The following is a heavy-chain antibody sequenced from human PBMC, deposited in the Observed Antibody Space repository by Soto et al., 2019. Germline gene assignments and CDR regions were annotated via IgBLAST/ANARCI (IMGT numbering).Heavy chain of an antibody. CDR1: GYSISSGYY. D-gene: IGHD2-15*01. V-gene: IGHV4-38-2*01. Sequence: LSLTCAVSGYSISSGYYWGWIRQPPGKGLEWIGSIYHSGSTYYNPSLKSQVTISVDTSKNQFSLKLSSVTAADTAVYYCARILGYCSGGSCYRVNWFDPCGQGTLVTVSS. CDR3: ARILGYCSGGSCYRVNWFDP. CDR2: IYHSGST. J-gene: IGHJ5*02.